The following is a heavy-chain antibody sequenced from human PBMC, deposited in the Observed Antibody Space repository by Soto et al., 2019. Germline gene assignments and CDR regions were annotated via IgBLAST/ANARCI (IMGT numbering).Heavy chain of an antibody. Sequence: PGGSLRLSCAASGFTFSSYGMHWVRQAPGKGLEWVAVISYDGSNKYYADSVKGRFTISRDNSKNTLYLQMNSLRAEDTAVYYCANWLWGPHSSGYLPPGDFGMDVWGQGTTVTV. CDR1: GFTFSSYG. CDR2: ISYDGSNK. CDR3: ANWLWGPHSSGYLPPGDFGMDV. V-gene: IGHV3-30*18. J-gene: IGHJ6*02. D-gene: IGHD3-22*01.